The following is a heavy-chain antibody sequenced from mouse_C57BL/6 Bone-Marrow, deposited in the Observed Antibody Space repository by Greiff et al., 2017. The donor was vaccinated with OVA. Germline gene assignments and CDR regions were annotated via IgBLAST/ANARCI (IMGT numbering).Heavy chain of an antibody. CDR2: INPYNGGT. V-gene: IGHV1-19*01. Sequence: EVQLQQSGPVLVKPGASVKMSCKASGYTFTDYYMNWVKQSHGKSLEWIGVINPYNGGTSYNQKFKGKATLTVDKSSSTAYMELNSLTSEDSAVYYCARARITTVVDFDYWGQGTTLPVSS. D-gene: IGHD1-1*01. CDR1: GYTFTDYY. J-gene: IGHJ2*01. CDR3: ARARITTVVDFDY.